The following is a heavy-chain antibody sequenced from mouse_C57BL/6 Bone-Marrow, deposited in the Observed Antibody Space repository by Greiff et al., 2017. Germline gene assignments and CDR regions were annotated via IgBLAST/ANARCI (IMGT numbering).Heavy chain of an antibody. D-gene: IGHD1-1*01. CDR2: IYPGDGDT. J-gene: IGHJ4*01. Sequence: SGPELVKPGASVKISCKASGYAFSSSWMNWVKQRPGKGLEWIGRIYPGDGDTNYNGKFKGKATLTAAKSSSTAYMPLSSLTSEDSAVCFCAREKDYDGRSYPYAMDYWGQGTSVTVSS. V-gene: IGHV1-82*01. CDR1: GYAFSSSW. CDR3: AREKDYDGRSYPYAMDY.